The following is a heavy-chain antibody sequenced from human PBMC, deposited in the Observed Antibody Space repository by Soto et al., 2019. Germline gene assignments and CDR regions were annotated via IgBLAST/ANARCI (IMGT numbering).Heavy chain of an antibody. J-gene: IGHJ6*03. CDR3: ADVSYYYYYMDV. Sequence: SETLSLTCTVSGGSISSSSYYWGWIRQPPGKGLEWIGSIYYSGSTYYNPSLKSRVTISVDTSKNQFSLKLSSVTAADTAVYYCADVSYYYYYMDVWGKGTTVTVSS. V-gene: IGHV4-39*01. CDR2: IYYSGST. CDR1: GGSISSSSYY.